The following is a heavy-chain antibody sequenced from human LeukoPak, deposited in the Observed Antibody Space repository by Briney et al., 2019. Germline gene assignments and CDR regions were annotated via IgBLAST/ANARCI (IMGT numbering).Heavy chain of an antibody. Sequence: PGGSLRLSCAASGFTFSSYWMGWVRQAPGKGLEWVANIKQDGSEKYYVDSVKGRFTISRDNAKNSLYLQMNSLRAEDTAVYYCARDQGYDFWSGYYGENNDYWGQGTLVTVSS. CDR1: GFTFSSYW. CDR2: IKQDGSEK. V-gene: IGHV3-7*01. D-gene: IGHD3-3*01. CDR3: ARDQGYDFWSGYYGENNDY. J-gene: IGHJ4*02.